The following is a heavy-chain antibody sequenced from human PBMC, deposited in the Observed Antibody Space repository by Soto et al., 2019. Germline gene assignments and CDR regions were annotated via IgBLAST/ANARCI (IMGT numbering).Heavy chain of an antibody. CDR1: GFTFSSYA. CDR2: IPYDGSNK. V-gene: IGHV3-30-3*01. Sequence: GGSLRLSCAASGFTFSSYAMEWVGQAPGKGLEWVAVIPYDGSNKYYADSVKGRFTISRDNSKNPLYLQMNSLRAEDTAVYYCASTLVRGVIISPLDYWGQGTLVTSPQ. D-gene: IGHD3-10*01. J-gene: IGHJ4*02. CDR3: ASTLVRGVIISPLDY.